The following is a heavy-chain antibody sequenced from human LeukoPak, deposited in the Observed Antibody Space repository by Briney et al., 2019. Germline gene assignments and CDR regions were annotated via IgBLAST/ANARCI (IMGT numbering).Heavy chain of an antibody. Sequence: ASVKVSCKASGGTFSSYAISWVRQAPGQGLEWMGRIIPILGIANYAQKFQGRVTITADKSTSTAYMELSSLRSEDTAVYYCAREGDYGDADAFDIWGQGTMVTVSS. CDR2: IIPILGIA. D-gene: IGHD4/OR15-4a*01. J-gene: IGHJ3*02. V-gene: IGHV1-69*04. CDR1: GGTFSSYA. CDR3: AREGDYGDADAFDI.